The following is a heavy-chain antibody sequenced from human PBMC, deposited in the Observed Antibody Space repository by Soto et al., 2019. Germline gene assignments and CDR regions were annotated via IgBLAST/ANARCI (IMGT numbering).Heavy chain of an antibody. J-gene: IGHJ4*02. CDR1: GSTFSSYT. CDR2: IIPILGIT. CDR3: ARDARDGYNSGY. Sequence: QVQLVQSGAEVKKPGSSVKVSCKASGSTFSSYTISWVRKAPGQGRACMERIIPILGITNYAQKFQGRVTITADKSTSTAYMELSSLRSEDTAVYYCARDARDGYNSGYWGQGTLVTVSS. D-gene: IGHD5-12*01. V-gene: IGHV1-69*08.